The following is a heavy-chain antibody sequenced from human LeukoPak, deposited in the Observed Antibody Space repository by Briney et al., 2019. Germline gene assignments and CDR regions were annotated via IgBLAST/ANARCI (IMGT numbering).Heavy chain of an antibody. CDR1: GYTFTGYY. D-gene: IGHD5-18*01. CDR2: INPNSGGT. V-gene: IGHV1-2*02. J-gene: IGHJ4*02. Sequence: ASVKVSCKASGYTFTGYYMHRVRQAPGQGLEWMGWINPNSGGTNYAQKFQGRVTMTRDTSISTAYMELSRLRSDDTAVYYCARESEFYRGYSYGYGGSYFDYWGQGTLVTVSS. CDR3: ARESEFYRGYSYGYGGSYFDY.